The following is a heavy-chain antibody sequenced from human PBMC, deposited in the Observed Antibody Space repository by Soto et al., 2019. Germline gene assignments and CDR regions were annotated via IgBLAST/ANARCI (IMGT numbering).Heavy chain of an antibody. J-gene: IGHJ2*01. CDR1: GGTFSSYA. V-gene: IGHV1-69*12. D-gene: IGHD3-22*01. CDR2: IIPIFGTA. CDR3: ARVPYYYDSSGYYYRYFDL. Sequence: QVQLVQSGAEVKKPGSSVKVSCKASGGTFSSYAISWVRQAPGQGLEWMGGIIPIFGTANYAQKFQGRVTITADESTSXAXXELSSLRSEDTAVYYCARVPYYYDSSGYYYRYFDLWGRGTLVTVSS.